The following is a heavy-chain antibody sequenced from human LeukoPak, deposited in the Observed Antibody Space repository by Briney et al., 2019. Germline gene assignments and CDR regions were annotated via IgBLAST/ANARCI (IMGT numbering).Heavy chain of an antibody. CDR1: GYTFTCYY. D-gene: IGHD3-3*01. CDR3: ARDQHYDFWSGYSYYYYMDV. Sequence: ASVKVSCKASGYTFTCYYMHWVRQAPGQGLEWMGWIKPNSGGTNYAQKFQGRVTMTRDTSISTAYMELSRLRSDDTAVYYCARDQHYDFWSGYSYYYYMDVWGKGTTVTVSS. V-gene: IGHV1-2*02. J-gene: IGHJ6*03. CDR2: IKPNSGGT.